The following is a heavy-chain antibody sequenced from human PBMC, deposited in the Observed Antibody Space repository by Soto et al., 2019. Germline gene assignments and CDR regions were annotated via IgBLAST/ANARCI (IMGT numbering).Heavy chain of an antibody. J-gene: IGHJ3*02. Sequence: EVHLVESGGGLVKPGGSLRLSCAASGFTFSSYSLNWVRQAPGKGLEWVSYLSSSTTYIYYADSVKGRFTISRDNVKNSLYLQMNSLRVEDTAVYYCASTLAYCGGDCSPDAFDIWGQGTMVTVSS. CDR2: LSSSTTYI. D-gene: IGHD2-21*02. CDR3: ASTLAYCGGDCSPDAFDI. CDR1: GFTFSSYS. V-gene: IGHV3-21*01.